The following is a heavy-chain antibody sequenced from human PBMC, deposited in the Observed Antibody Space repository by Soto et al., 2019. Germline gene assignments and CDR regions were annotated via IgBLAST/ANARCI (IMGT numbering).Heavy chain of an antibody. CDR2: VYYSGST. CDR1: GGSISSYY. CDR3: ARGKDSGWYRTFDY. V-gene: IGHV4-59*01. Sequence: SQTLSLTCTVSGGSISSYYWNWLRQPPGKGLEWIGYVYYSGSTNYNPSLKSRVTISVDTSKDEFSLLLSSVTAADTAVYYCARGKDSGWYRTFDYWGQGALVTV. J-gene: IGHJ4*02. D-gene: IGHD6-19*01.